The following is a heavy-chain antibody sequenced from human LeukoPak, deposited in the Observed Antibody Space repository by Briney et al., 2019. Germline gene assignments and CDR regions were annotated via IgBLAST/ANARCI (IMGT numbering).Heavy chain of an antibody. CDR3: ARLGYSYGYRDWFDP. J-gene: IGHJ5*02. CDR1: GGSISTSSYY. D-gene: IGHD5-18*01. V-gene: IGHV4-39*01. CDR2: IFYSGST. Sequence: KPSETLSLTCTVSGGSISTSSYYWGWVRQPPGKGLEWIWNIFYSGSTYYSPSLKSRVTISVETSKTRFSPKLRSVTAAHTAVYYCARLGYSYGYRDWFDPWGQGTLVTVSS.